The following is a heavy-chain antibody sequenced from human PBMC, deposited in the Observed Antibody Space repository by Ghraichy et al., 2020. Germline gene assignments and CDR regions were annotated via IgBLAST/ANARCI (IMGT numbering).Heavy chain of an antibody. D-gene: IGHD1-26*01. CDR2: IKSKPDGGTT. V-gene: IGHV3-15*01. J-gene: IGHJ4*02. CDR1: GFTFSNGW. CDR3: AVGIAFDY. Sequence: GESLNISCAASGFTFSNGWMSWVRQAPGKGLEWVARIKSKPDGGTTDYAAPVNGRFTISRDDSKATVYLQMNSLKAEDTAVYYCAVGIAFDYWGQGTVVTVSS.